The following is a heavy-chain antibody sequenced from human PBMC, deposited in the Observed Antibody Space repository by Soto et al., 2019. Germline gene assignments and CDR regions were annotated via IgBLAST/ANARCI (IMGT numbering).Heavy chain of an antibody. Sequence: NPSETLSLTCTVSGDSINNYYWSWIRQPPGKGLEWIGYIYYTGITDYNPSLKSRVTISADTSKKQFSLKLSSVTAADTAVYFCASTLTGLGFWGQGTLVTVSS. J-gene: IGHJ4*02. CDR3: ASTLTGLGF. CDR2: IYYTGIT. CDR1: GDSINNYY. V-gene: IGHV4-59*01.